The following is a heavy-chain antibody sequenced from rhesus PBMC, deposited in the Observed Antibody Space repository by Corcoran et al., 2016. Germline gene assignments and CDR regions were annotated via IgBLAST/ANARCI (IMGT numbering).Heavy chain of an antibody. Sequence: QVQLQESGPGLVKPSETLSLTCAVSGGSISDRYYWSWIRQPPGKGLEWIGYIYCSGGSTYYNPSLKGRVTISTDTSNNQFSLKLSSVTAADTAVYYCARVVGTHFDYWGQGVLVTVSS. CDR2: IYCSGGST. V-gene: IGHV4-106*01. D-gene: IGHD5-24*01. J-gene: IGHJ4*01. CDR3: ARVVGTHFDY. CDR1: GGSISDRYY.